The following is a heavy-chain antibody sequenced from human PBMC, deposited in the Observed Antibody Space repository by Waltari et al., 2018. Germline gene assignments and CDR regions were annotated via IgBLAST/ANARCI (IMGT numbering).Heavy chain of an antibody. J-gene: IGHJ4*02. V-gene: IGHV3-11*01. Sequence: QVQLVDSGGGLVKPGGSLRLSCAASGFSFSDYYMGWIRQAPGKGLEWISYISSSGSTIYYADSVKGRFSISRDNAKNSLYLQMNSLRAEDTAVYYCTRTPADRRRDYWGQGTLVTVSS. CDR2: ISSSGSTI. CDR3: TRTPADRRRDY. CDR1: GFSFSDYY.